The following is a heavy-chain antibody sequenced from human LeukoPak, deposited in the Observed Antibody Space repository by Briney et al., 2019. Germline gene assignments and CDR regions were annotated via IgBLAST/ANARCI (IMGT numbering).Heavy chain of an antibody. J-gene: IGHJ5*02. V-gene: IGHV3-43*02. D-gene: IGHD3-22*01. Sequence: PGGSLRLSCAASGFTFDDYAMHWVRQAPGKGLEWVSLISGDGGSTYYADSVKGRFTISRDNSKNSLYLQMNSLRTEDTALYYCAKDTNYDSINWFDPWGQGTRVTVSS. CDR3: AKDTNYDSINWFDP. CDR1: GFTFDDYA. CDR2: ISGDGGST.